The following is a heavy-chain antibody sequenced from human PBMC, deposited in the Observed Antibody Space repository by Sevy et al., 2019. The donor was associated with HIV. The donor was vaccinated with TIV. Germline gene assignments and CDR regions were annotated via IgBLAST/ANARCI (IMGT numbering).Heavy chain of an antibody. D-gene: IGHD2-15*01. CDR2: IYHSGTT. V-gene: IGHV4-4*02. CDR3: AKETDGYGHFDY. J-gene: IGHJ4*02. CDR1: GDSISTSNW. Sequence: SETLSLTCAVSGDSISTSNWWTWVRQAPGKGLEWSGEIYHSGTTNYNPSLKSRVTILLDKSKNHFSLKFTSVTAADTAVYYCAKETDGYGHFDYWGQGALVTVSS.